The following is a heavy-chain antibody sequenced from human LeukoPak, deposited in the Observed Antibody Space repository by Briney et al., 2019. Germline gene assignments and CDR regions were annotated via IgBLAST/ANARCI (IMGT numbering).Heavy chain of an antibody. Sequence: GESLRLSCAASGFTFSNYAMSWVRQAPGKGLEWVSTISDSGDSTYYAASVKGRFTISRDNYKSTLYLQMDSLRAEDAAIYYCAKVPYSDYGSGRPPFMDVWGQGTTVAVSS. J-gene: IGHJ6*02. D-gene: IGHD3-10*01. CDR3: AKVPYSDYGSGRPPFMDV. CDR1: GFTFSNYA. CDR2: ISDSGDST. V-gene: IGHV3-23*01.